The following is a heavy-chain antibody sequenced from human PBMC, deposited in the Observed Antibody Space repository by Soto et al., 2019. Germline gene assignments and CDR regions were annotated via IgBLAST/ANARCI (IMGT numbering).Heavy chain of an antibody. Sequence: LRLSCAASGFTFSSYAMPWVRQAPGKGLEWVSGVSGTGGSAYYADSVRGRFTISRDKSTNTLYLHMNSLRAEDTAVYYCARGSAYSDYDLEYWGQGTLVTVSS. J-gene: IGHJ4*02. V-gene: IGHV3-23*01. D-gene: IGHD4-17*01. CDR1: GFTFSSYA. CDR2: VSGTGGSA. CDR3: ARGSAYSDYDLEY.